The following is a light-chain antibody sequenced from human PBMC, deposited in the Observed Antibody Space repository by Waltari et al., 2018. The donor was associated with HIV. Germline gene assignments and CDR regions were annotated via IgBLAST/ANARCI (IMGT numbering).Light chain of an antibody. V-gene: IGKV3-11*01. CDR1: RIVGTF. J-gene: IGKJ4*01. CDR3: QQRIDWPLT. CDR2: DVS. Sequence: EIVLTQSPATLSVSPGERATLPCRASRIVGTFLAWYQQKLGQAPRLLIYDVSNRATGIPARFSGSGSETDFTLTINGLEPEDFATYYCQQRIDWPLTFGGGTKVDI.